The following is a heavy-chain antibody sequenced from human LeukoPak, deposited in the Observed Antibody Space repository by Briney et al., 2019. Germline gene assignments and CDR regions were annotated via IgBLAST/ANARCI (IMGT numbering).Heavy chain of an antibody. J-gene: IGHJ4*02. Sequence: GGSLRLSCAASGFTFSNYWMHWVRQAPGKGLVWVSRIATDGSTTGYADSVKGRFTISRDNARNTLYLEMNSLSAEDTAVYYCTRSIMSDLEYCGGNCFAFDCWGQGTLVTVSS. D-gene: IGHD2-21*01. CDR2: IATDGSTT. CDR3: TRSIMSDLEYCGGNCFAFDC. V-gene: IGHV3-74*01. CDR1: GFTFSNYW.